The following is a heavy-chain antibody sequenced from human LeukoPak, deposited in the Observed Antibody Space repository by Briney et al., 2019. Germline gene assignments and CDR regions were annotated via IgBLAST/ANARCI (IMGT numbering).Heavy chain of an antibody. D-gene: IGHD3-22*01. CDR3: AKYYYDSGGYYITPPARAPDH. CDR2: ISGGGVST. V-gene: IGHV3-23*01. J-gene: IGHJ4*02. Sequence: PGGSLRLSCAASGFTFSSYAMTWVRQVPGEGLQRVSAISGGGVSTYYADSVKGRFTISRDNSKNTLYLQMNSLRAEDTAVYYCAKYYYDSGGYYITPPARAPDHWGQGTLVTVSS. CDR1: GFTFSSYA.